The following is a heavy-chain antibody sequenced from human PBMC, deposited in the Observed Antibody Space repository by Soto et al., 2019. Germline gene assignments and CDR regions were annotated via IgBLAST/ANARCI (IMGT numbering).Heavy chain of an antibody. J-gene: IGHJ6*02. CDR2: INPNSGGT. CDR1: GYTFTGYY. D-gene: IGHD2-2*01. Sequence: VKVSCKASGYTFTGYYMHWVRQAPGQGLEWMGWINPNSGGTNYAQKFQGWVTMTRDTSISTAYMELSRLRSDDTAVYYCARGRDLNCSSTSCYGRYYYYYGMDVWGQGTTVTVSS. CDR3: ARGRDLNCSSTSCYGRYYYYYGMDV. V-gene: IGHV1-2*04.